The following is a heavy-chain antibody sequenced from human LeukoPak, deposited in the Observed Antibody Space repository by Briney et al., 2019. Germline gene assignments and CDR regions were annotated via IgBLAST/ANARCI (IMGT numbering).Heavy chain of an antibody. CDR3: ARDGSRLELDY. Sequence: PGGSLRLSCAASGFTFSSYGMHWVRQAPGKGLEWVAIMWYDGSNKYYTDSVKGRFTISRDNSKNTLYLQMNSLRAEDTAVYCCARDGSRLELDYWGQGTLVTVSS. V-gene: IGHV3-33*01. CDR1: GFTFSSYG. D-gene: IGHD1-1*01. J-gene: IGHJ4*02. CDR2: MWYDGSNK.